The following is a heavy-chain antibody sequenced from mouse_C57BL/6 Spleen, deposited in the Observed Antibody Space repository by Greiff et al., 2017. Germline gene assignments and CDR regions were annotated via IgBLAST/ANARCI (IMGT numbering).Heavy chain of an antibody. D-gene: IGHD1-1*01. CDR1: GFTFSDYG. CDR3: ARNYYGSPLDFDY. Sequence: EVKVEESGGGLVKPGGSLKLSCAASGFTFSDYGMHWVRQAPEKGLEWVAYISSGSSTIYYADTVKGRFTISRDNAKNTLFLQMTSLRSEDTAMYYCARNYYGSPLDFDYWGQGTTRTVSS. V-gene: IGHV5-17*01. J-gene: IGHJ2*01. CDR2: ISSGSSTI.